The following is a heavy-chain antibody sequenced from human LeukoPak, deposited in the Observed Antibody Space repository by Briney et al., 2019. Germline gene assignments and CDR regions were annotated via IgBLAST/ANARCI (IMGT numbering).Heavy chain of an antibody. CDR3: VRSGGYDYLDDY. CDR1: GGSFSDYY. CDR2: VNYSGNT. V-gene: IGHV4-34*01. J-gene: IGHJ4*02. D-gene: IGHD5-12*01. Sequence: SETLSLTCAVYGGSFSDYYWTWIRQPPGKGLEWIGEVNYSGNTKYNPSLKSRVTISADTSKNQFSLKVTSVTAADTAVYYCVRSGGYDYLDDYWGQGTLVTVTS.